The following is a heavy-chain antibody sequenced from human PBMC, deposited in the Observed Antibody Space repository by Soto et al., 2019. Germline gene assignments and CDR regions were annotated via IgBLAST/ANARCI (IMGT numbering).Heavy chain of an antibody. J-gene: IGHJ4*02. Sequence: SETLSLTCTVSGGSISGYYWSWIRQPPGKGLEWIGYIYYSGSTNYNPSLKSRVTISVDTSKNQFSLKLSSVTAADTAVYYCARDVKYYFDYWGQGTLVTVSS. V-gene: IGHV4-59*01. CDR3: ARDVKYYFDY. CDR1: GGSISGYY. CDR2: IYYSGST.